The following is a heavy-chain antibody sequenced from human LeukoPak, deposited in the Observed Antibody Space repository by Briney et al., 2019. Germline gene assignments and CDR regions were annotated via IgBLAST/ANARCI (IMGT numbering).Heavy chain of an antibody. Sequence: GASVKVSCKASGYTFTGYYMHWVRQAPGQGLEWMGIINPSGGSTTYTQKFQGRVTVTGDTSTSTVYMELSSLRSEDTAVYYCARGPYRYFDYWGQGTLVTVSS. CDR2: INPSGGST. J-gene: IGHJ4*02. D-gene: IGHD5-18*01. CDR1: GYTFTGYY. V-gene: IGHV1-46*01. CDR3: ARGPYRYFDY.